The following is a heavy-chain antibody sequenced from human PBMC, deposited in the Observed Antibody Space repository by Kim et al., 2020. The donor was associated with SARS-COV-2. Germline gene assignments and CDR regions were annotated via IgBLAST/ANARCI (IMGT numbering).Heavy chain of an antibody. Sequence: GGSLRLSCSASGFTFSSYAMSWVRQAPGKGLEWVSGISANGASTFYTDSVKGRFTISRDNSKNTLYLQMNSLRAEDTAVYYCAAREYSSAYFYWGQGTLVPVSS. J-gene: IGHJ4*02. CDR3: AAREYSSAYFY. CDR1: GFTFSSYA. D-gene: IGHD5-18*01. CDR2: ISANGAST. V-gene: IGHV3-23*01.